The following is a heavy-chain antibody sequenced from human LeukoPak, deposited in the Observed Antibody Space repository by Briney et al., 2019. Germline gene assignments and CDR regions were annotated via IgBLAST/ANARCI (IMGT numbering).Heavy chain of an antibody. V-gene: IGHV5-10-1*01. J-gene: IGHJ4*02. CDR1: GCSFPIYW. CDR2: IDPSDSYT. D-gene: IGHD5-24*01. CDR3: ARLKRDGYNFDY. Sequence: PGESLKISCKGSGCSFPIYWISWVRQMPGKGLEWMGRIDPSDSYTNYSPSSQGHVTISADKSISTAYLQWRSLRASDTAIYYCARLKRDGYNFDYWGQGTLVTVSS.